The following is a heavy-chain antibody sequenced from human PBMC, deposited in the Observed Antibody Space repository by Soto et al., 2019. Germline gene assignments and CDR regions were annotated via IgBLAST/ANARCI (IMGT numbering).Heavy chain of an antibody. Sequence: QVQLVQSGAEVRKPGASVKVSCEASGYTFTAYYMHWVRQAPGQGLEWMGRINPNSGDTKYAEKFQGRVTMTRDTSITTTAYLHLSSLRSDDTAVYYCARGGYDSMSLGIGYWGQGTLVTVSS. V-gene: IGHV1-2*06. D-gene: IGHD3-22*01. J-gene: IGHJ4*02. CDR2: INPNSGDT. CDR1: GYTFTAYY. CDR3: ARGGYDSMSLGIGY.